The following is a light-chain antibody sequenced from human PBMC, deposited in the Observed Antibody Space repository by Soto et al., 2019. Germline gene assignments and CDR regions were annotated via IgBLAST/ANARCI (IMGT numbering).Light chain of an antibody. V-gene: IGKV3-11*01. CDR2: DAS. CDR3: QQYGSSGT. J-gene: IGKJ1*01. Sequence: EIVLTQSPAPLSLSPGERATLSCRASQSVSSSLAWYQQKPGQAPRLLIYDASNRATGIPARFSGSGSGTDFTLTISSLEPEDFAVYYCQQYGSSGTFGQGTKVDIK. CDR1: QSVSSS.